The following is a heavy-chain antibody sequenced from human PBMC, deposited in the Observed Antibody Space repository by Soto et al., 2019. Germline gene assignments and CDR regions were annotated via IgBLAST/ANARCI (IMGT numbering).Heavy chain of an antibody. CDR2: INHSGST. J-gene: IGHJ4*02. CDR1: GLSFSGYY. Sequence: PSETLSLTCTFYGLSFSGYYWSWIRQPPGKGLEWIGEINHSGSTNYNPSLKSRVTISVDTSKNQFSLKLSSVTAADTAVYYCARSGVGATLFDYWGQGTLVTVSS. V-gene: IGHV4-34*01. CDR3: ARSGVGATLFDY. D-gene: IGHD1-26*01.